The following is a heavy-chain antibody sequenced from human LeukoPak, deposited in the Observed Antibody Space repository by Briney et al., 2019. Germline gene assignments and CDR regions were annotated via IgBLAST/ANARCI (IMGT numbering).Heavy chain of an antibody. CDR3: ARRMEMANPIGYYFDY. CDR2: INPNSGGT. CDR1: GYTFTGYY. Sequence: ASVKVSCKASGYTFTGYYMHWVRQAPGQGLEWMGRINPNSGGTNYAQKFQGRGTMTRDTSISTAYMELSRLRSDDTAVYYCARRMEMANPIGYYFDYWGQGTLVTVSS. J-gene: IGHJ4*02. V-gene: IGHV1-2*06. D-gene: IGHD5-24*01.